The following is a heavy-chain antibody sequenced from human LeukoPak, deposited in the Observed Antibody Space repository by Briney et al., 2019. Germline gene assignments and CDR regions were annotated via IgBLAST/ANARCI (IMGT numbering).Heavy chain of an antibody. Sequence: SETLSLTCAVYGGSFSGYYWSWIRQPPGKGLEWIGEINHSGSTNYNPSLKSRVTISVDTSKNQFSLKLSSVTAADTAVYYCARGLAVAGKGRYFDYWGQGTLVTVSS. CDR3: ARGLAVAGKGRYFDY. CDR2: INHSGST. D-gene: IGHD6-19*01. CDR1: GGSFSGYY. V-gene: IGHV4-34*01. J-gene: IGHJ4*02.